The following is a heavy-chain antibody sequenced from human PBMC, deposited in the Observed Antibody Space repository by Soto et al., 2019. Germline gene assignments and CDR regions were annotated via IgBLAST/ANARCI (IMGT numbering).Heavy chain of an antibody. J-gene: IGHJ4*02. Sequence: GQSLRHSRAGSAVTPSSLGMHWVRQAPGKGLEWVAVISYDGSNKYYADSVKGRFTISRDNSKNTLYLQMNSLRAEDTAVYYCAKDQGAVAGDYWGQGT. CDR1: AVTPSSLG. CDR2: ISYDGSNK. V-gene: IGHV3-30*18. CDR3: AKDQGAVAGDY. D-gene: IGHD6-19*01.